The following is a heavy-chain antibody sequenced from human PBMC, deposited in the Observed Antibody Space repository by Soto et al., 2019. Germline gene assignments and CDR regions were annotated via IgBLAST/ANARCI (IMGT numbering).Heavy chain of an antibody. V-gene: IGHV3-53*01. CDR1: GFTVSSNY. CDR2: IYSGGST. D-gene: IGHD4-17*01. Sequence: EVQLVESGGGLIQPGGSLRLSCAASGFTVSSNYMSWVRQAPGKGLEWVSVIYSGGSTYYADSVKGRFTISRDNSKNTLYLHMNSLRAEDTAVYYCARDVDNNYGAFDPWGQGTLVTVSS. J-gene: IGHJ5*02. CDR3: ARDVDNNYGAFDP.